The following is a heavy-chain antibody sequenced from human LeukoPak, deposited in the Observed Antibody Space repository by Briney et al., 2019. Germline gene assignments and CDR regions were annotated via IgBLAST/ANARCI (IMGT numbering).Heavy chain of an antibody. Sequence: GGSLRLSCAASGFSFSSYAMTWVRQAPGKGLEWVSSISSSGVNTYLADSVQGRFTISRDNSKNTLYLQMNTLRVEDTVVYFCAKFTYTSSSRAFDYWGQGTLVTVSS. D-gene: IGHD6-6*01. CDR2: ISSSGVNT. CDR3: AKFTYTSSSRAFDY. CDR1: GFSFSSYA. J-gene: IGHJ4*02. V-gene: IGHV3-23*01.